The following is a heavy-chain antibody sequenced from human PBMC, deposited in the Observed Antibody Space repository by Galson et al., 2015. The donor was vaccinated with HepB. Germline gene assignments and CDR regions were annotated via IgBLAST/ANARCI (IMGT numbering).Heavy chain of an antibody. D-gene: IGHD5-12*01. CDR1: GFTFSSYA. V-gene: IGHV3-64*01. Sequence: SLRLSCAASGFTFSSYAMHWVRQAPGKGLEYVSAISSNGGSTYYANSVKGRFTISRDNSKNTLYLQMGSLRAEDMAAYYCARASGGYSGHDSLFDYWGQGTLVTVSS. J-gene: IGHJ4*02. CDR2: ISSNGGST. CDR3: ARASGGYSGHDSLFDY.